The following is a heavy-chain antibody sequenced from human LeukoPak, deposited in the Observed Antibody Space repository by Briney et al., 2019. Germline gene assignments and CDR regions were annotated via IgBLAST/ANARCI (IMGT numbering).Heavy chain of an antibody. CDR3: VRDGGATTPYDC. CDR2: ISPDGRNI. Sequence: PGGSLRLASPASGLALIYYWMNWVRQAPGKGPVWVSHISPDGRNIAYADSVKGRFTISRDSAKNTLYLQMNSLRVGDTAVYYCVRDGGATTPYDCWGQGTLVTVSS. CDR1: GLALIYYW. J-gene: IGHJ4*02. D-gene: IGHD2-15*01. V-gene: IGHV3-74*01.